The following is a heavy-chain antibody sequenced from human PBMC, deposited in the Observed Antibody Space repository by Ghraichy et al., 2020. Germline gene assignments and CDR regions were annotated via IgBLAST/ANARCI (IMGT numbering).Heavy chain of an antibody. V-gene: IGHV4-59*01. J-gene: IGHJ6*03. CDR1: GASISSSL. D-gene: IGHD2-2*01. Sequence: TLSLTCSVSGASISSSLWSWIRQAPGKGLEWIAYIDYSAKSKFNPSLKTRINMSVDVSQSQYSLNLSSVTAADTAVYFCARFLVVPGAMQYFYYSMDVWGKGTTVTVSS. CDR3: ARFLVVPGAMQYFYYSMDV. CDR2: IDYSAKS.